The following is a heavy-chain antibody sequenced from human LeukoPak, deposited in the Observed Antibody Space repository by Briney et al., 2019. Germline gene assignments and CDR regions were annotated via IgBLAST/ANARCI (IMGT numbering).Heavy chain of an antibody. CDR1: GFTFSDYY. V-gene: IGHV3-11*01. D-gene: IGHD5-18*01. CDR2: LSSSGSTI. CDR3: AGSIPSGYSYGEMFFDY. J-gene: IGHJ4*02. Sequence: GGSLRLSCAVSGFTFSDYYMSGLRQAPGKGLEGVAYLSSSGSTIYYADSVKGRFTISRDNAKNSLYLQMNSLRAEDTAVYYCAGSIPSGYSYGEMFFDYWGQGTLVTVSS.